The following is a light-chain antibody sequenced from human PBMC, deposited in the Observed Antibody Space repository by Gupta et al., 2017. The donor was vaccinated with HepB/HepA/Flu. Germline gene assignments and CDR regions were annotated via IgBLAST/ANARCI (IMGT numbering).Light chain of an antibody. Sequence: DIQMTQSPSSLSASVGDRVTITCRASQSISSYLNWYQQKPGKAPKLLIYAASNLQSGVPSRFSGSGSGTDFTLTISSLRPEDFATYYCQQSYSTPRTFGQGTKVEIK. V-gene: IGKV1-39*01. CDR1: QSISSY. CDR2: AAS. CDR3: QQSYSTPRT. J-gene: IGKJ1*01.